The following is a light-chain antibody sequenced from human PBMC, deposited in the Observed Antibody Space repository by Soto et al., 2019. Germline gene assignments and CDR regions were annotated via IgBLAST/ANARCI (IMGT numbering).Light chain of an antibody. J-gene: IGLJ1*01. CDR2: EVS. CDR1: SSDVGGYTY. V-gene: IGLV2-14*01. Sequence: QSALTQPASVSGSPGQSITISCTGTSSDVGGYTYVSWYQQHPGKAPKLMIYEVSYRPSGVSNRFSGSKSGNTASLTISGLQAEDEADYYCSSYTSSSLCVFGTGTKVTVL. CDR3: SSYTSSSLCV.